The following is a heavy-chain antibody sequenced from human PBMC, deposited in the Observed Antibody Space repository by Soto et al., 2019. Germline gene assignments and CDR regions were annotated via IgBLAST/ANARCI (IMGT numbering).Heavy chain of an antibody. Sequence: SGPTLVNPTQPLTLTCTFSGFSFTTAGVAVAWIRQTPGGALEWLTLIYYNDDRRFSPSLKTRLTITGDTSKNQVVLSLTNVDPVDTATYFCAHSDGGYEIIYFDFWGQGIPVTVSS. V-gene: IGHV2-5*01. CDR2: IYYNDDR. J-gene: IGHJ4*02. CDR1: GFSFTTAGVA. D-gene: IGHD5-12*01. CDR3: AHSDGGYEIIYFDF.